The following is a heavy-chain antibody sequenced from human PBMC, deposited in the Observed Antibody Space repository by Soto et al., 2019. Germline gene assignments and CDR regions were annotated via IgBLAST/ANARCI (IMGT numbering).Heavy chain of an antibody. Sequence: PGGSLRLSCAASGLTFSSYAMHWVRQAPGKGLEWVAVISYDGSNKYYADSVKGRFTISRDNSKNTLYLQMDSLRAEDTAVYYCARASAFYYDRRGPLSFDFWYQATFVTLSS. CDR2: ISYDGSNK. D-gene: IGHD3-22*01. CDR1: GLTFSSYA. V-gene: IGHV3-30-3*01. J-gene: IGHJ4*02. CDR3: ARASAFYYDRRGPLSFDF.